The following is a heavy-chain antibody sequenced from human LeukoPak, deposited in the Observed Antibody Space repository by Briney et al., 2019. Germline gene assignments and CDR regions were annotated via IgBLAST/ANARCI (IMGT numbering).Heavy chain of an antibody. Sequence: GGSLRLSCAASGFTFSDYNMSWIRQAPGKGLEWVSYISSSGSTIYYADSVKGRFTISRDNAKNSLYLQMNSLRAEDTAVYYCAREYREAAAGALFDYWGQGTLVTVSS. J-gene: IGHJ4*02. V-gene: IGHV3-11*01. CDR3: AREYREAAAGALFDY. D-gene: IGHD6-13*01. CDR1: GFTFSDYN. CDR2: ISSSGSTI.